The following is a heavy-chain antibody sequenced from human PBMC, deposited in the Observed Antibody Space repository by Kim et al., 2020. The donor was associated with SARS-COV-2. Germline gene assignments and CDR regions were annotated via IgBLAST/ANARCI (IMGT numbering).Heavy chain of an antibody. V-gene: IGHV1-18*01. D-gene: IGHD3-3*01. CDR3: ARDLGGIRFLEWLEVYYYYYGMDV. CDR2: ISAYNGNT. CDR1: GYTFTSYG. Sequence: ASVKVSCKASGYTFTSYGISWVRQAPGQGLEWMGWISAYNGNTNYAQKLQGRVTMTTDTSTSTAYMELRSLRSDDTAVYYCARDLGGIRFLEWLEVYYYYYGMDVWGQGTTVTVSS. J-gene: IGHJ6*02.